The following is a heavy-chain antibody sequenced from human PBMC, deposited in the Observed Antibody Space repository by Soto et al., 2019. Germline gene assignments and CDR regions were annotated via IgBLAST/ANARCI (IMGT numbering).Heavy chain of an antibody. D-gene: IGHD3-3*01. Sequence: QVQLQESGPGLVKPSETLSLTCTVSGGSVSSGSYYWSWIRQPPGKGLEWIGYIYYSGSTNYNPSLKGRVTISVDTTKTQYSMKLSSVTAADTAVYYCAGGGYYDFWRSYRATYYGMDVWGQGTTVTVSS. V-gene: IGHV4-61*01. CDR2: IYYSGST. J-gene: IGHJ6*02. CDR1: GGSVSSGSYY. CDR3: AGGGYYDFWRSYRATYYGMDV.